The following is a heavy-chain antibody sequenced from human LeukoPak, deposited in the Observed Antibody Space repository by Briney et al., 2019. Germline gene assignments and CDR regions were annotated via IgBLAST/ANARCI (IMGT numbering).Heavy chain of an antibody. Sequence: PSETLSLTCTVFGGSFSGYYWSWIRQPPDKGLEWIGEINPSGSTNYNPSLKTRVTISTDTSKNHFSLNLNSVTAADTGVYYCVRGSRVYCDGDCYYYWGQGTLVTVSS. CDR1: GGSFSGYY. J-gene: IGHJ4*02. D-gene: IGHD2-21*02. CDR3: VRGSRVYCDGDCYYY. V-gene: IGHV4-34*01. CDR2: INPSGST.